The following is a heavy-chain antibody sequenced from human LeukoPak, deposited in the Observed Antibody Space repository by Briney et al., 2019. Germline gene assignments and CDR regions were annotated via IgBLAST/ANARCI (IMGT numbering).Heavy chain of an antibody. J-gene: IGHJ5*02. CDR2: MHPTGDST. CDR3: ARHDFDLPMIYSFFVH. CDR1: GYTFTKYY. Sequence: VASVKVSFKASGYTFTKYYMNWVRQAPGQGLEWMGIMHPTGDSTNYAQKFQGRVTLTRDTSTGTFYMELSSLTSEDTAVYYCARHDFDLPMIYSFFVHWGQGTLVTVSS. V-gene: IGHV1-46*01. D-gene: IGHD3-3*01.